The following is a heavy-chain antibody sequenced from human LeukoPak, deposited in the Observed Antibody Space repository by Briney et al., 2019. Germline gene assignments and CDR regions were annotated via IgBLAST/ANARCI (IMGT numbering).Heavy chain of an antibody. CDR2: IYFGGTT. D-gene: IGHD5/OR15-5a*01. CDR3: ARGDGVYEY. CDR1: GFTVSSNY. V-gene: IGHV3-53*01. Sequence: GGSLTLSCAASGFTVSSNYMTWVRQAPGQGLEWVSVIYFGGTTYYADSVKGRFTISRDNSKNTVYLQMNSLRVEDTAVYYCARGDGVYEYWGQGTLVTVSS. J-gene: IGHJ4*01.